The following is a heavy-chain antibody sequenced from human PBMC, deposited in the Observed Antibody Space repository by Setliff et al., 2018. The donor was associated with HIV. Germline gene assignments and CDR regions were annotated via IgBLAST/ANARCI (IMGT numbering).Heavy chain of an antibody. CDR1: GGSLSGYY. V-gene: IGHV2-70*16. D-gene: IGHD1-26*01. J-gene: IGHJ4*02. Sequence: TLSLTCAVYGGSLSGYYWRWIRQPPGKALEWLARIDWDDDKFYSTSLKTRLTISKDTSKNQVVLTMTNMDPADTATYFCARDSGNYAFDYWGLGTLVTVSS. CDR2: IDWDDDK. CDR3: ARDSGNYAFDY.